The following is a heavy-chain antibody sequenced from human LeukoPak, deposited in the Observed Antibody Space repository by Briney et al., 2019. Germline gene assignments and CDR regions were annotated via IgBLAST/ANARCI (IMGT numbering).Heavy chain of an antibody. D-gene: IGHD6-19*01. CDR2: ISYDGSNK. J-gene: IGHJ4*02. CDR3: ARVQQWLTPSGNIDY. Sequence: GGSLRLSCAASGFTFSSYAMHWVRQAPGKGLEWVAVISYDGSNKYYADSVKGRFTISRDNSKNTLYLQMNSLRAEDTAVYYCARVQQWLTPSGNIDYWGQGTLVTVSS. V-gene: IGHV3-30-3*01. CDR1: GFTFSSYA.